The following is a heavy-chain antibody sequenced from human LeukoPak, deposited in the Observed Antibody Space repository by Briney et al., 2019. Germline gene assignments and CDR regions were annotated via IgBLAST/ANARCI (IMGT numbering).Heavy chain of an antibody. CDR2: IIPICGTA. CDR1: GGTFSSYA. D-gene: IGHD3-10*01. V-gene: IGHV1-69*05. Sequence: ASVKVSCKASGGTFSSYAIGWVRQAPGQGLEWMGGIIPICGTANYAQKFQGRVTITTDESTSTAYMELSSLRSEDTAVYYCARGGLGTSPKHHDAFDIWGQGTMVTVSS. J-gene: IGHJ3*02. CDR3: ARGGLGTSPKHHDAFDI.